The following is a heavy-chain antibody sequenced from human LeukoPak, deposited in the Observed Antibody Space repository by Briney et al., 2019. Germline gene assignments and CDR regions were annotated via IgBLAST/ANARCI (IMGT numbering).Heavy chain of an antibody. Sequence: GASVKVSCKASRYTFSGFYIHWVRQAPGQGLEWMGWINPNSGGTNYAQKFQGRVTMTRDTSISTAYMELSRLRSDDTAVYYCARSARYVDYWGQGTLVTVSS. CDR3: ARSARYVDY. V-gene: IGHV1-2*02. CDR1: RYTFSGFY. J-gene: IGHJ4*02. CDR2: INPNSGGT. D-gene: IGHD1-1*01.